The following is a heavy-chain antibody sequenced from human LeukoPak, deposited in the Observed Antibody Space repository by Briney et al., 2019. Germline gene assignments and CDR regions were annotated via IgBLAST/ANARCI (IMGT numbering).Heavy chain of an antibody. V-gene: IGHV1-69*04. CDR2: IIPILGIA. CDR3: ASDTVGATGYFDY. J-gene: IGHJ4*02. Sequence: SVKVSCKASGGTFSSYAVSWVRQAPGQGLEWMGRIIPILGIANYAQKFQGRVTITADKSTSTAYMELSSLRSEDTAVYYCASDTVGATGYFDYWGQGTLVTVSS. D-gene: IGHD1-26*01. CDR1: GGTFSSYA.